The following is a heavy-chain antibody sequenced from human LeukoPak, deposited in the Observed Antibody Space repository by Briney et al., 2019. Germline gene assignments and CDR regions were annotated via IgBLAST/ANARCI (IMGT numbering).Heavy chain of an antibody. D-gene: IGHD3-16*01. Sequence: KPSETLSLTCSVSGDSISTTHYYWGWIRQPPGKGLEWVGNIHYSGSTDYSPSLKGRVTMSVDTSKNHFSLKLSPVTAADTAVYYCARDLGADDGAFDIWGQGTMVTVSS. CDR2: IHYSGST. CDR3: ARDLGADDGAFDI. CDR1: GDSISTTHYY. V-gene: IGHV4-39*07. J-gene: IGHJ3*02.